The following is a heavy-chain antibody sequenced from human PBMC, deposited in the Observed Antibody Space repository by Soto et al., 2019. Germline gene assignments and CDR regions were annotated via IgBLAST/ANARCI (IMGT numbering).Heavy chain of an antibody. V-gene: IGHV1-69*04. CDR2: IIPILGIA. J-gene: IGHJ4*02. CDR3: ARDDYGDYTFPIDY. D-gene: IGHD4-17*01. Sequence: GQGLEWMGRIIPILGIANYAQKFQGRVTITADKSTSTAYMELSSLRSEDTAVYYCARDDYGDYTFPIDYWGQGTLVTVSS.